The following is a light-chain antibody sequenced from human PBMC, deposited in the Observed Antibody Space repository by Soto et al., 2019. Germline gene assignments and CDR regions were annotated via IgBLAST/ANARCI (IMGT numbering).Light chain of an antibody. CDR3: QHYGYSRWT. CDR2: GVS. Sequence: EIVLTQSPGNLSLSPGETATLSCRASQSLTSNYLAWYQQRPGQAPSLLIYGVSSRATGIPDRFSGSGSGTDFTLTITRLEPEDFAVYYCQHYGYSRWTFGQGTKVDIK. CDR1: QSLTSNY. J-gene: IGKJ1*01. V-gene: IGKV3-20*01.